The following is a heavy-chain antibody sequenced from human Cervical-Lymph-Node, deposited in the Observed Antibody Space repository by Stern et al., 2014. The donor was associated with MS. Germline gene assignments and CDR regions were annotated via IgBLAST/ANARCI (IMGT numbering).Heavy chain of an antibody. J-gene: IGHJ6*02. D-gene: IGHD6-13*01. V-gene: IGHV3-15*01. Sequence: EVQLVESGGGLVKPGGSLRLSCAASGFIFSNAWMNWVRQAPGKGLEWVGRVKTKTDGETTDYAAPVDGRFPIYRDDSKGTLYLQMNSLKTDDTAVYYCTTDRFGQQVRRQRFYYYAMDVWGQGTSVTVSS. CDR3: TTDRFGQQVRRQRFYYYAMDV. CDR1: GFIFSNAW. CDR2: VKTKTDGETT.